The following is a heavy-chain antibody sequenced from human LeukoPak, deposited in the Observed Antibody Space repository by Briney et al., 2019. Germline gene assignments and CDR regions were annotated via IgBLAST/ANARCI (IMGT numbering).Heavy chain of an antibody. Sequence: PGGSLRLSCAASGFTFSSYAMSWDRQAPGTGLEWVSAISGSGGSTYYADSVKGRFTISRDNSKNTLYLQMNSLRAEDTAVYYCAKGYSSSWDHYFDYWGQGTLFTVSS. V-gene: IGHV3-23*01. D-gene: IGHD6-13*01. CDR3: AKGYSSSWDHYFDY. J-gene: IGHJ4*02. CDR2: ISGSGGST. CDR1: GFTFSSYA.